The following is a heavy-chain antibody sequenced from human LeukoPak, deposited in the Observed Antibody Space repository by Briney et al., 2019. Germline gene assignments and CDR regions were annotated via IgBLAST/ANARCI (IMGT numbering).Heavy chain of an antibody. CDR3: ASQSSPRF. V-gene: IGHV4-59*01. CDR1: GDSISSYF. Sequence: SETLSLTCTVSGDSISSYFCSWIRQSPGKGLEWIGYIYYSGSTSYNPSLKSRVTISIDTSKNQFSLKLTSVTAADPAVYYCASQSSPRFWGQGTLVTVSS. CDR2: IYYSGST. J-gene: IGHJ1*01. D-gene: IGHD6-13*01.